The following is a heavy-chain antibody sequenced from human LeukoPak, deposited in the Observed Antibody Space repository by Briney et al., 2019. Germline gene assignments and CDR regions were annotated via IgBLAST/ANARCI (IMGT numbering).Heavy chain of an antibody. J-gene: IGHJ3*02. CDR1: GGSIRSGDYY. CDR3: ARADIVVVRDAFDI. V-gene: IGHV4-30-4*08. Sequence: SETLSLTCTVSGGSIRSGDYYWSWIRQPPGKGLEWIGYIYYSGSTYYNPSLKSRVTISVDTSKNQFSLKLSSVTAADTAVYYCARADIVVVRDAFDIWGQGTMVTVSS. CDR2: IYYSGST. D-gene: IGHD2-2*01.